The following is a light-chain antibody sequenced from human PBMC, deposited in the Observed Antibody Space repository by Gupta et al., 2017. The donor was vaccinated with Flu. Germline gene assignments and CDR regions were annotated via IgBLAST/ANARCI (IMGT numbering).Light chain of an antibody. J-gene: IGLJ2*01. CDR1: SSNIGKNY. CDR3: GTWDSHLSAVV. Sequence: QSVLSQPPSVSAAPGQRVTLSCSGSSSNIGKNYVSWYQQFPGTAPKLLIYDNDNRPSGIPDRFSGSKSGPSATLDITGLQAGDEADYHCGTWDSHLSAVVFGGGTKLTVL. CDR2: DND. V-gene: IGLV1-51*01.